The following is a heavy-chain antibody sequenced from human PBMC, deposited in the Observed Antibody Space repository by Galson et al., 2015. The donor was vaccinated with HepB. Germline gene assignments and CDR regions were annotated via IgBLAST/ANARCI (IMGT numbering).Heavy chain of an antibody. J-gene: IGHJ5*02. CDR1: GFIFQSYA. CDR2: ISGSGGET. V-gene: IGHV3-23*01. D-gene: IGHD3-16*01. CDR3: AKAAFLTANTFSWFDP. Sequence: FLRLACAASGFIFQSYAMSWVRQAPGGGLDSVSTISGSGGETNFADSVKGRFAISRDNSGKTVFLQINSLRDEDTAIYYCAKAAFLTANTFSWFDPWGQGTLVTVSS.